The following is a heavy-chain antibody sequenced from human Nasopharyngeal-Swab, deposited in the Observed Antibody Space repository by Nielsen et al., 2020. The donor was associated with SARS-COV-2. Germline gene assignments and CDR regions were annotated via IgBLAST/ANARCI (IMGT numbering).Heavy chain of an antibody. CDR3: ARFPRYDLYSFQSEYFQN. J-gene: IGHJ1*01. CDR2: ISGGGGST. V-gene: IGHV3-23*01. CDR1: GFTFRSYA. D-gene: IGHD3-3*01. Sequence: GESLKISCAASGFTFRSYAMDWVRQAPGKGLEWVSGISGGGGSTYYADSVKGRFTISRDNYNSKNTVDLQMNSLRAEDTAVYYCARFPRYDLYSFQSEYFQNWGQGTLVTVSS.